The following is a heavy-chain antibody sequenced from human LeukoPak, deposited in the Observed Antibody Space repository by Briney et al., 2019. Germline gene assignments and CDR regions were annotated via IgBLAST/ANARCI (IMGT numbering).Heavy chain of an antibody. CDR2: IDPSGSYT. CDR1: GYSFTSYW. CDR3: AKPPAYCSSTSCLIMNY. D-gene: IGHD2-2*01. Sequence: GESLKISCKGSGYSFTSYWISWVHQMPGKGLEWMGRIDPSGSYTNYSPSFQGHVTISADESISTAYLQWSSLKASDTAMYYCAKPPAYCSSTSCLIMNYWGQGTLVTVSS. J-gene: IGHJ4*02. V-gene: IGHV5-10-1*01.